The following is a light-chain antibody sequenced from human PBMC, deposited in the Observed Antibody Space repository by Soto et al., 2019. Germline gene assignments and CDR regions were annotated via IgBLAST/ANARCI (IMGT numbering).Light chain of an antibody. J-gene: IGKJ2*01. CDR2: GAS. V-gene: IGKV3-15*01. Sequence: EIVMTQSPATLSVSPGERATLSCRASQSVSSNLAWYQQKPGQAPRLLIYGASTRATGIPARFSGSGSGTEFTLTISSLQSEDFAVYYCQQYNNWPGRTRSYTLGQGTKLEIK. CDR3: QQYNNWPGRTRSYT. CDR1: QSVSSN.